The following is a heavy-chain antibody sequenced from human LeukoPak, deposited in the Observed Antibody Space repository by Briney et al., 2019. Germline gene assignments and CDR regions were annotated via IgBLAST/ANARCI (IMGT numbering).Heavy chain of an antibody. D-gene: IGHD1-26*01. J-gene: IGHJ4*02. V-gene: IGHV4-39*07. Sequence: SETLSLTCTVSGGSISSSSYYWGCIRQPPGKGLEWIGSIYYSGSTYYNPSLKSRVTISVDTSKNQFSLKLSSVTAADTAVYYCARASSGTYYYFDYWGQGTLVTVSS. CDR1: GGSISSSSYY. CDR3: ARASSGTYYYFDY. CDR2: IYYSGST.